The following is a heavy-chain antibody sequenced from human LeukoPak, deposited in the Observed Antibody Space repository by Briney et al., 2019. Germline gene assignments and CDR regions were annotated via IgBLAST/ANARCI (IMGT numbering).Heavy chain of an antibody. CDR2: ISGDGGGT. CDR1: ESTIHHYA. V-gene: IGHV3-43*02. Sequence: GCPLSFSCAAYESTIHHYAIHWILQPPWKSMHWVSLISGDGGGTYYADSVKGRFTISRDNSKNSLSLQMNSLRTEDTALYYCANSYSGSHFDYWGQGTLVTVSS. CDR3: ANSYSGSHFDY. J-gene: IGHJ4*02. D-gene: IGHD1-26*01.